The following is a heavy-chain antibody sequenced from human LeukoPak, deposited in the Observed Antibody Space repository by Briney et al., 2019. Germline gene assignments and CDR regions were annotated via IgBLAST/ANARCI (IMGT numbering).Heavy chain of an antibody. J-gene: IGHJ6*02. V-gene: IGHV4-4*07. CDR1: GRSTSIQY. CDR3: ARDKVTRIYCSSTSCYGHYCYYYGMDV. CDR2: IYTSGRT. D-gene: IGHD2-2*01. Sequence: SETLSLTRTVSGRSTSIQYWRWIRQPAGEGRECVGRIYTSGRTNYNPSLKSRVTMSVDTSKNQFSLKLSSVTAADTAVYYCARDKVTRIYCSSTSCYGHYCYYYGMDVWGQGTTVTVSS.